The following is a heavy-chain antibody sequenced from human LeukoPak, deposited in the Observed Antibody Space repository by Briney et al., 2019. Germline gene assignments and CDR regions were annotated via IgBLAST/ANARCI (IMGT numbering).Heavy chain of an antibody. CDR3: AKDQWVAMVRGAEIDY. CDR1: EFTFRSYS. Sequence: RAGGSLRLSCAGSEFTFRSYSMHWVRQAPGKGLEWVSSISGSSSDIYYADSVKGRFTISRDNSKNTLYLQMNSLRAEDTAVYYRAKDQWVAMVRGAEIDYWGQGTLVTVSS. CDR2: ISGSSSDI. D-gene: IGHD3-10*01. J-gene: IGHJ4*02. V-gene: IGHV3-21*01.